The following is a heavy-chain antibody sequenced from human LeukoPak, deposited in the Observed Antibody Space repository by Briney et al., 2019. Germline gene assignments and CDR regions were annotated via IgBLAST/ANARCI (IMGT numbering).Heavy chain of an antibody. Sequence: PGGSLRLSCAASGFTFSSYSMNWVRQAPGKGLEWVSSISSSSSYIYYADSVKGRFTISRDNAKNSLYLQMNSLRAEDTAVYYCARALLTTVTTGAFDIWGQGTMVTVSS. V-gene: IGHV3-21*01. D-gene: IGHD4-17*01. CDR1: GFTFSSYS. J-gene: IGHJ3*02. CDR3: ARALLTTVTTGAFDI. CDR2: ISSSSSYI.